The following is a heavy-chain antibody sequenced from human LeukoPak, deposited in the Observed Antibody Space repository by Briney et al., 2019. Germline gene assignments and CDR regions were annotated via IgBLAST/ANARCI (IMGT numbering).Heavy chain of an antibody. CDR3: TRVRGAGLQYYYMDV. D-gene: IGHD1-26*01. Sequence: GGSLRLSCAASGFTFSGYSMNWVRQAPGKGLEWVSYITTGSIIYYADSVKGRFTISRDNAKNSLYLQMNSLRADDTAVYYCTRVRGAGLQYYYMDVWGKGTTVTVSS. CDR1: GFTFSGYS. J-gene: IGHJ6*03. CDR2: ITTGSII. V-gene: IGHV3-48*01.